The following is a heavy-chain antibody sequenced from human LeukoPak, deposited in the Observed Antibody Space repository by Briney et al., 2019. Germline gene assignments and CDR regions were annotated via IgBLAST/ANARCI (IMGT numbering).Heavy chain of an antibody. Sequence: GGSLRLSCAASGFTFSSYWMSWVRQAPGKGLEWVANIKQDGSEKYYVDSVKGRFTISRDNAKNSLYLQMNSLRAEDTAVYYCAREEWYYYDSSGAIDYWGQGTLVTVSS. CDR3: AREEWYYYDSSGAIDY. D-gene: IGHD3-22*01. CDR1: GFTFSSYW. V-gene: IGHV3-7*01. J-gene: IGHJ4*02. CDR2: IKQDGSEK.